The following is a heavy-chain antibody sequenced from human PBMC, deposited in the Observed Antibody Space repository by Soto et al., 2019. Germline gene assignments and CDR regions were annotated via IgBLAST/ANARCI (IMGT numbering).Heavy chain of an antibody. CDR2: TYYRSKWYN. Sequence: KQSQTLSLTCAISGDSVSSNSAAWNWIRQSPSRGLEWLGRTYYRSKWYNDYAVSVKSRITINPDTSKNQFSLQLNSVTPEDTAVYYCAREYGDYELWDVVYFDYWGQGTLVTVSS. CDR1: GDSVSSNSAA. D-gene: IGHD4-17*01. CDR3: AREYGDYELWDVVYFDY. J-gene: IGHJ4*02. V-gene: IGHV6-1*01.